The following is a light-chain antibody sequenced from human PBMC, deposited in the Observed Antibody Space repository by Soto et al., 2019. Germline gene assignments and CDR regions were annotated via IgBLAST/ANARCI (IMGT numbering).Light chain of an antibody. CDR2: EVS. J-gene: IGLJ1*01. CDR1: RRDVGGYDY. Sequence: APTQPDHVSGITGQSITISCIGTRRDVGGYDYVSWYQHHPGKAPKLMIYEVSNRPPGVSHRFSGSKSGNTASLTISGLQTEDEADYYCSSYAGSTTLLFGTGTKVTVL. V-gene: IGLV2-14*01. CDR3: SSYAGSTTLL.